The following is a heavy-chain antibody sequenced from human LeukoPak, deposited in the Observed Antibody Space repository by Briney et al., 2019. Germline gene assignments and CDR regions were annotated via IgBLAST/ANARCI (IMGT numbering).Heavy chain of an antibody. D-gene: IGHD4-17*01. CDR3: ARPNGDYDNWFDP. CDR2: INPNSGDT. V-gene: IGHV1-2*02. CDR1: VYTITVYS. Sequence: ASVMLCDTASVYTITVYSIHWVRQAPGQGLEWMGCINPNSGDTNSTQKFQNRVTLSRDTSISTAYMELTDLRSDDTAMYYCARPNGDYDNWFDPWGQGTLVTVSS. J-gene: IGHJ5*02.